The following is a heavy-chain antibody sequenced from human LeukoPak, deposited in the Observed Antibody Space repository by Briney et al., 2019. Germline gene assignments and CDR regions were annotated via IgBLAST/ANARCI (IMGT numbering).Heavy chain of an antibody. D-gene: IGHD3-22*01. CDR3: ARVEYHYDSSGYYDY. CDR1: GYTFTGHY. J-gene: IGHJ4*02. Sequence: ASVEVSCKASGYTFTGHYMNWVRQAPGQGLEWMGWINPNSGGTNYAQKFQGRVTMTRDTSISTAYMELSSLRSDDTALYYCARVEYHYDSSGYYDYWGQGTLVTVSS. V-gene: IGHV1-2*02. CDR2: INPNSGGT.